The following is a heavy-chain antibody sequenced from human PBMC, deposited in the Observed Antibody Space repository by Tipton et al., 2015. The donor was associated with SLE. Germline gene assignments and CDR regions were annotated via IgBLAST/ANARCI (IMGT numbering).Heavy chain of an antibody. CDR2: VSSTGGA. J-gene: IGHJ3*02. Sequence: TLSLTCTVSGGSIVSNSHYWAWVRRPPGKGLEWMGSVSSTGGAYYNPSLKSRLTTSVDTSKDQFSLRLTSVTAADTAVYYCARKNPYDFWSGYDSFDIWGQGAMVTVSS. V-gene: IGHV4-39*07. CDR3: ARKNPYDFWSGYDSFDI. D-gene: IGHD3-3*01. CDR1: GGSIVSNSHY.